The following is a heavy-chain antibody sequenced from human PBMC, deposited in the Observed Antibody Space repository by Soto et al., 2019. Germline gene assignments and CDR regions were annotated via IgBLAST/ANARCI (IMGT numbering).Heavy chain of an antibody. D-gene: IGHD6-19*01. CDR2: IWYDGSNK. CDR1: GFTFSSYG. CDR3: ARSVEGHFDY. Sequence: PGGSLRLSCAASGFTFSSYGMHWVRQAPGKGLEWVAVIWYDGSNKYYADSVKGRFTISRDNAKNTPYLQMNSLRAEDTAVYFCARSVEGHFDYWGQGTVVTVSS. J-gene: IGHJ4*02. V-gene: IGHV3-33*01.